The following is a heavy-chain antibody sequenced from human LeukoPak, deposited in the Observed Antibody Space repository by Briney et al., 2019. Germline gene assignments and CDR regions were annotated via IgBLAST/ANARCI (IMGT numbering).Heavy chain of an antibody. CDR2: IYYSGST. D-gene: IGHD5-12*01. CDR3: ARYLYGDIVDY. J-gene: IGHJ4*02. V-gene: IGHV4-30-4*01. CDR1: AGSISSGDYY. Sequence: PSETLSLTCTVSAGSISSGDYYWSWIRQPPGKGLEWIGCIYYSGSTYYNPSLKSRVTISVDTSKNQFSLKLSSVTAADTAVYYCARYLYGDIVDYWGQGTLVTVSS.